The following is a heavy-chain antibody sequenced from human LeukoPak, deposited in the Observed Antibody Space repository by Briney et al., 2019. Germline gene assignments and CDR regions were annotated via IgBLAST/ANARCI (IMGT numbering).Heavy chain of an antibody. V-gene: IGHV3-21*01. J-gene: IGHJ3*02. Sequence: GGSLRLSCAASGFTFSSYSMNWVRQAPGKGLEWVSSISSSSSYIYYADSVEGRFTISRDNAKNSLYLQMNSLRAEDTAVYYCARDGAYYDSSGYDAFDIWGQGTMVTVSS. CDR1: GFTFSSYS. CDR2: ISSSSSYI. CDR3: ARDGAYYDSSGYDAFDI. D-gene: IGHD3-22*01.